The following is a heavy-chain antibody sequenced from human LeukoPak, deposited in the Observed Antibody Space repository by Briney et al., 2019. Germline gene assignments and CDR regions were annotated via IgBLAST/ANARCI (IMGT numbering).Heavy chain of an antibody. D-gene: IGHD3-10*01. J-gene: IGHJ4*02. CDR2: INWNGDTT. V-gene: IGHV3-20*04. CDR1: RFTFDDYG. CDR3: ARVVRGVIAAYFDY. Sequence: GSLRLSCAASRFTFDDYGMSWVRQAPGKGLEWVSGINWNGDTTGYADSVQGRFTISRDTAKNSLYLQMNSLRAEDTALYYCARVVRGVIAAYFDYWGQGTLVTVSS.